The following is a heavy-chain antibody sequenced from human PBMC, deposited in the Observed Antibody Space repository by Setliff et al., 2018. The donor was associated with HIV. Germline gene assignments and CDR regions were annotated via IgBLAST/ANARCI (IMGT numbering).Heavy chain of an antibody. Sequence: PSETLSLTCAVYVGSFSGYYWSWIRQPPGKGLEWIGEISHSGRTHYNPSLKSRVTISVDTSKNQFSLKLSSVTAADTAVYYCARGPLDSSGYRSDAFDIWGQGTMVTVSS. CDR2: ISHSGRT. D-gene: IGHD3-22*01. CDR3: ARGPLDSSGYRSDAFDI. CDR1: VGSFSGYY. V-gene: IGHV4-34*01. J-gene: IGHJ3*02.